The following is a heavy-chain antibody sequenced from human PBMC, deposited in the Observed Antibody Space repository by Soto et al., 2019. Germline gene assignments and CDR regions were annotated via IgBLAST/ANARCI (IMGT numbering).Heavy chain of an antibody. CDR1: GGPISSGDYY. J-gene: IGHJ5*02. Sequence: SETLSLTCTVSGGPISSGDYYWSWIRQPPGKGLEWIGYIYYSGSTYYNPSLKSRVTISVDTSKNQFSLKLSSVTAADTAVYYCARGALGYCSSTSCSKVDWFDPWGQGTLVTVYS. V-gene: IGHV4-30-4*01. CDR2: IYYSGST. CDR3: ARGALGYCSSTSCSKVDWFDP. D-gene: IGHD2-2*01.